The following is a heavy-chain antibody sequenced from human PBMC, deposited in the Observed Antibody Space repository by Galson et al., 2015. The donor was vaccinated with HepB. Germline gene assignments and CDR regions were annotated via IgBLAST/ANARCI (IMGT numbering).Heavy chain of an antibody. Sequence: TLRLSCAASGFTFSSYAIMWVRQAPGKGLEWVSGMSDNGDNTFYADSVKGRFTISRDISKNTVYVQMNSLRVEDTAVYYCATRSGASGWYSYFQHWGQGTLVTVSS. J-gene: IGHJ1*01. D-gene: IGHD6-19*01. CDR2: MSDNGDNT. CDR1: GFTFSSYA. V-gene: IGHV3-23*01. CDR3: ATRSGASGWYSYFQH.